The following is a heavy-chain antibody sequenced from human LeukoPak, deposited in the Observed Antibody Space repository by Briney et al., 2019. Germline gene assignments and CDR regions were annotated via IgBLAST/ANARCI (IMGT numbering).Heavy chain of an antibody. CDR2: IYYSGST. Sequence: SETLSLTCTVSGGSISSFYWSWIRQPPGKGLEWIGYIYYSGSTNYNPSLKSRVTISVDTSKNQFSLKLSSVTAADTAVYYCASGFGSGYFDYWGQGTLVTVSS. D-gene: IGHD3-22*01. V-gene: IGHV4-59*01. J-gene: IGHJ4*02. CDR3: ASGFGSGYFDY. CDR1: GGSISSFY.